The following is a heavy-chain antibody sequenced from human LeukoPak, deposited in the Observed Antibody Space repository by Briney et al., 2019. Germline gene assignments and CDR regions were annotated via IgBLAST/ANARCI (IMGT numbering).Heavy chain of an antibody. J-gene: IGHJ4*02. CDR2: IRYDGSDK. V-gene: IGHV3-30*02. CDR1: VFPFRSYG. D-gene: IGHD6-6*01. Sequence: PGGSLRLSCAASVFPFRSYGLHWVRQAPGKRLEWVAFIRYDGSDKYYAHSARGRFIISRDDSNNMLFLQMTNLRPDDTGIYYCAKDPPSPGSRSSGDPYWGQGAQVTVS. CDR3: AKDPPSPGSRSSGDPY.